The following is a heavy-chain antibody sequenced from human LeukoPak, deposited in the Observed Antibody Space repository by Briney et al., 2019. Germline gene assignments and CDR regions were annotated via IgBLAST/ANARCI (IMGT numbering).Heavy chain of an antibody. J-gene: IGHJ4*02. V-gene: IGHV3-23*01. CDR2: ITGSGGNT. D-gene: IGHD2/OR15-2a*01. CDR1: GFTFSNHA. CDR3: ATRPASETYFAVFDY. Sequence: PGGSLRLSCAASGFTFSNHAMTWVRQSPGRGLEWVSGITGSGGNTYYAESVKGRFTISRDNSRNTLYLQMNSLRAEDAALYYCATRPASETYFAVFDYWGLGTLVTVSS.